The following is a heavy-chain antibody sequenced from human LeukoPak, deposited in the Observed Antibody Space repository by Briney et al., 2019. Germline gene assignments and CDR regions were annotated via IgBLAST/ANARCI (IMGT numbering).Heavy chain of an antibody. D-gene: IGHD3-3*02. Sequence: PSETLSLTCAVSGAFINSPNWWTWVRQPPGKGLEWIGEVYHSGSTRYNPSLKSRVTVSMDKSKNQFSLSLTSVTAADTAVYYCARLADCWGPGTLVTVSS. V-gene: IGHV4-4*02. J-gene: IGHJ4*02. CDR3: ARLADC. CDR1: GAFINSPNW. CDR2: VYHSGST.